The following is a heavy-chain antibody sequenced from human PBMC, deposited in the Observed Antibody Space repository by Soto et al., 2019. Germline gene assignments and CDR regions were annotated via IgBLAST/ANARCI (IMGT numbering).Heavy chain of an antibody. CDR1: GGSIISGGYY. J-gene: IGHJ4*02. V-gene: IGHV4-31*03. CDR3: ARAGTPGGYFDY. CDR2: IYYSGST. D-gene: IGHD2-15*01. Sequence: PSETLSLTCTVSGGSIISGGYYCSCIRQHPGKGLELIGYIYYSGSTYYNPSLKSRVTISVDTSKNQFSLKLSSVTAADTAVYYCARAGTPGGYFDYWGQGTLVTSPQ.